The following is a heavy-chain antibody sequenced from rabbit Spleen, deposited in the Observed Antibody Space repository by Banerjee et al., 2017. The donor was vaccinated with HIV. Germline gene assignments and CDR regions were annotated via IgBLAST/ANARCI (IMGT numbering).Heavy chain of an antibody. CDR3: VRDQAGGGGSRLDL. Sequence: QLKETGGGLVQPGGSLTLSCKASGFDLSGAYMTWVRQAQRKGLEWIGYIEPIFGNTSYANWVNGRFTISSHNAQNTLYLQLSSLTAADTATYFCVRDQAGGGGSRLDLWGPGTLVTVS. J-gene: IGHJ3*01. CDR1: GFDLSGAY. D-gene: IGHD4-1*01. V-gene: IGHV1S7*01. CDR2: IEPIFGNT.